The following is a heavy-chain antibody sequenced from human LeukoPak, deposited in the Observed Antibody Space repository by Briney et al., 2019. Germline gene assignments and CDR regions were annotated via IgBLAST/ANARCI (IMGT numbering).Heavy chain of an antibody. D-gene: IGHD6-13*01. Sequence: ASVTVSCKASGYTFTSYDINWVRQATGQGHEWMGWMNTNSGNTGYAQKFQGRVTMTRTTSISKAYMELRSLRSEDTATSYCAREAAGGVDYWGQGTLVTVSS. CDR1: GYTFTSYD. CDR3: AREAAGGVDY. CDR2: MNTNSGNT. V-gene: IGHV1-8*01. J-gene: IGHJ4*02.